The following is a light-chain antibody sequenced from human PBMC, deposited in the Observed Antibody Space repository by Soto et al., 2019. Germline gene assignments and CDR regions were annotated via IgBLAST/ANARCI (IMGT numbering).Light chain of an antibody. J-gene: IGLJ1*01. CDR1: SSDVGSYNL. CDR3: CSYAGSSYV. Sequence: QSALTQPASVSGSPGQSITISCTGXSSDVGSYNLVSWYQQHPGKAPKLMIYEVSKRPSGVSNRFSGSKSGNTASLTISGLQAEDAADYYCCSYAGSSYVFGTGTKVTVL. CDR2: EVS. V-gene: IGLV2-23*02.